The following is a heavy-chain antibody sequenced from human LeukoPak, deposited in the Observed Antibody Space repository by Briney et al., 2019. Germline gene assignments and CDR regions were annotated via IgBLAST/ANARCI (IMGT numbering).Heavy chain of an antibody. CDR2: IYSGGST. J-gene: IGHJ4*02. CDR3: ARGVGGGDSIPFDY. Sequence: RGSLRLSCAASGFTVSSNYMSWVRQAPGKGLEWVSVIYSGGSTYYADSVKGRFTISRDNSKNTLYLQMNSLRAEDTAVYYCARGVGGGDSIPFDYWGQGTLVTVSS. V-gene: IGHV3-66*01. CDR1: GFTVSSNY. D-gene: IGHD2-21*02.